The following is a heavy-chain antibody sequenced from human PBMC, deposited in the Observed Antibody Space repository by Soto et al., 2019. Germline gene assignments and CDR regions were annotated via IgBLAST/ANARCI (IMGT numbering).Heavy chain of an antibody. J-gene: IGHJ3*02. CDR1: GFTFSSYG. Sequence: GGSLRLSCAASGFTFSSYGMHWVRQAPGKGLEWVAVIWYDGSNKYYADSVKGRFTISRDNSKNTLYLQMNSLRAEDTAVYYCARDPNVYGDAFDIWGQGTMVTVS. D-gene: IGHD2-8*01. CDR3: ARDPNVYGDAFDI. CDR2: IWYDGSNK. V-gene: IGHV3-33*01.